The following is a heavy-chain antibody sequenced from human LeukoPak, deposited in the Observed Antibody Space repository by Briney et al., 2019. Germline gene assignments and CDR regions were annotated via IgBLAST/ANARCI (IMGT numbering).Heavy chain of an antibody. V-gene: IGHV3-23*01. D-gene: IGHD1-26*01. CDR2: ITGSGGTT. CDR1: GFSVRTNF. CDR3: AKDRLGAILYFDY. Sequence: GGSLRLSCAVSGFSVRTNFMSWVRQAPGKGLEWVSAITGSGGTTYYADSVKGRFTISRDNSKNTLYMQMNSLRAGDTAVYYCAKDRLGAILYFDYWGQGTLVTVSS. J-gene: IGHJ4*02.